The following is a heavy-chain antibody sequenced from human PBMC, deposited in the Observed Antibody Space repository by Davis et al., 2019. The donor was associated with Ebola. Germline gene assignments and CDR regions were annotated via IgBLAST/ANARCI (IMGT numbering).Heavy chain of an antibody. CDR1: GGTFSSYA. CDR2: IIPIFCPA. D-gene: IGHD5-18*01. V-gene: IGHV1-69*13. CDR3: ASAGGGYSPFDY. J-gene: IGHJ4*02. Sequence: SVKVSCKASGGTFSSYAISWVRQAPGQGLEWMGGIIPIFCPANYAPKFQGRVTITADESTSTAYMELSSLRSEDTAVYYCASAGGGYSPFDYWGQGTLVTVSS.